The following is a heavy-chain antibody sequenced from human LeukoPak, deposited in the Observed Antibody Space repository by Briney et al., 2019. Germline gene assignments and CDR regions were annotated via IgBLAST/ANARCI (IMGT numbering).Heavy chain of an antibody. CDR2: IEYTRSDE. V-gene: IGHV3-30*02. Sequence: PGGSLRLSCAASGFSFSTNGMHWVRHAPAKGLEWVTYIEYTRSDEWYADSVKGRFTISRDNSKNTLYLQMTSLRSEDTVLYFCANRFCGGDCSLRDALYVWGEGTMVVVSS. CDR1: GFSFSTNG. D-gene: IGHD2-21*02. J-gene: IGHJ3*01. CDR3: ANRFCGGDCSLRDALYV.